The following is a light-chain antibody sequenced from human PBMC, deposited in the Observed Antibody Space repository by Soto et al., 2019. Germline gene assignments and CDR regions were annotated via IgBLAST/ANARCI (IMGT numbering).Light chain of an antibody. V-gene: IGKV3-11*01. Sequence: EIVLTQSPATLSLSAGERATLSCRASQSVSSYLAWYQQKPGQAPRLLIYDASNRATGIPARFSGSGSGTDFTLTISSLQADDVAVYYCQQYFSTPYTFGQGTKVDIK. CDR1: QSVSSY. CDR2: DAS. CDR3: QQYFSTPYT. J-gene: IGKJ2*01.